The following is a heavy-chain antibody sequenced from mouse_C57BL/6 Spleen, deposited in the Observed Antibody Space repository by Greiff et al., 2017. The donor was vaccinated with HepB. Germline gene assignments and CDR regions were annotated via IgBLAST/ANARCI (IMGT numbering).Heavy chain of an antibody. D-gene: IGHD2-2*01. CDR2: IDPANGNT. CDR1: GFNIKNTY. CDR3: AYGYDGRGDAMDY. J-gene: IGHJ4*01. V-gene: IGHV14-3*01. Sequence: VHLQQSVAELVRPGASVKLSCTASGFNIKNTYMHWVKQRPEQGLEWIGRIDPANGNTKYAPKFQGKATITADTSSNTAYLQLSSLTSEDTAIYYCAYGYDGRGDAMDYWGQGTSVTVSS.